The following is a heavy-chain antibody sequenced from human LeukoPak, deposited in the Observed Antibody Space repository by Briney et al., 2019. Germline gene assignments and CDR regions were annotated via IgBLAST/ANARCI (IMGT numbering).Heavy chain of an antibody. CDR1: GFTFSSYA. CDR3: ASISDSSGSYGGY. J-gene: IGHJ4*02. Sequence: PGGSLRLSCAASGFTFSSYAMSWVRQVPGKGLEWVSAIRGSGDSTYYADSVKGRFTISRDNSNITLDLQMNSLRAEDTSVYYCASISDSSGSYGGYWGQGTLVTVSS. D-gene: IGHD6-19*01. CDR2: IRGSGDST. V-gene: IGHV3-23*01.